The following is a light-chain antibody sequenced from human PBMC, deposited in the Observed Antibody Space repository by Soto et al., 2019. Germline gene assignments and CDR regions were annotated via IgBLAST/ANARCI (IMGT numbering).Light chain of an antibody. J-gene: IGKJ1*01. Sequence: IQMTQSPSSLSASVGDRVTITCRASQSISSYLNWYQQKPGQAPKLLIYAASSLHSGVPSRFSGSGSGTDFTHTISSLQPEDFAPYYCQQSYNTPLSFGQGTKVEIK. CDR3: QQSYNTPLS. V-gene: IGKV1-39*01. CDR1: QSISSY. CDR2: AAS.